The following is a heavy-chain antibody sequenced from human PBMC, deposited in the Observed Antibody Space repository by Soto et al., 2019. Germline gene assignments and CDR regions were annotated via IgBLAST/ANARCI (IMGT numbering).Heavy chain of an antibody. CDR2: VIPILGTT. CDR3: ARHAGTYYSNDMDV. Sequence: QVQLVQSGAEVKKPGSSVKVSCKASGGSFSTYAISWVRHAPGQGLEWMGGVIPILGTTNNAQKFQGRVTITADESTGTAYMELASLRSEDTAMYYSARHAGTYYSNDMDVWGQGTTVTVSS. J-gene: IGHJ6*02. CDR1: GGSFSTYA. V-gene: IGHV1-69*12. D-gene: IGHD1-1*01.